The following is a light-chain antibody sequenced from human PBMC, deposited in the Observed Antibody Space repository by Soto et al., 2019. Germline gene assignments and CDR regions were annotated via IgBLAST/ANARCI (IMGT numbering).Light chain of an antibody. V-gene: IGLV2-14*01. J-gene: IGLJ2*01. CDR2: EVS. CDR1: SSDVGGYNY. Sequence: QSALTQPASVSGSPGQSITISCTGTSSDVGGYNYVSWYQQHPGKAPKLMIYEVSNRPSGVSNRFSGSKSDNTASLTISGLHAEDEADYYCSSYTGTSTVVFGGGTKVTVL. CDR3: SSYTGTSTVV.